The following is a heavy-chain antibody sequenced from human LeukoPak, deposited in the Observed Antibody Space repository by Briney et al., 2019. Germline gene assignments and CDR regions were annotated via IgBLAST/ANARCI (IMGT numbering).Heavy chain of an antibody. Sequence: GGSLRLSCAASGFTFSSYGMHWVRQAPGKGLEWVAFIRYDGSNKYYADSVKGRFTISRDNSKNTLYLQMNSLRAEDTAVYYCVKRARIAVAGNWFDPWGQGTLVTVSS. D-gene: IGHD6-19*01. CDR2: IRYDGSNK. J-gene: IGHJ5*02. CDR1: GFTFSSYG. CDR3: VKRARIAVAGNWFDP. V-gene: IGHV3-30*02.